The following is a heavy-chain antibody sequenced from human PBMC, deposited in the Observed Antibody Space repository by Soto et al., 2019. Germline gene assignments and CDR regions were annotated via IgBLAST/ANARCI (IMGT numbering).Heavy chain of an antibody. Sequence: EVQLVESGGGLVQPGGSLRLSCAASGFTFSSYAMHWVRQAPGKGLEYVSAITSNGGNTDYASSVKGRFTISRDNSKNTLNLQMGRLRAEDMAVYYCARRIPFGYGMDVWGQGTTVTVSS. J-gene: IGHJ6*02. CDR1: GFTFSSYA. V-gene: IGHV3-64*01. CDR3: ARRIPFGYGMDV. D-gene: IGHD2-21*01. CDR2: ITSNGGNT.